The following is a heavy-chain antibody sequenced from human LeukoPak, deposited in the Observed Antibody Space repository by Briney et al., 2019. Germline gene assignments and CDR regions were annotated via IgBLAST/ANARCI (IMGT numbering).Heavy chain of an antibody. CDR1: GGSISSGSYY. CDR2: IYTSGST. D-gene: IGHD6-19*01. V-gene: IGHV4-61*02. Sequence: PSQTLSLTCTVSGGSISSGSYYWSWIRQPAGKGLGWIGRIYTSGSTNYNPSLKSRVTISVDTSKNQFSLKLSSVTAADTAVYYCARALAVAGTVFYFDYWGQGTLVTVSS. CDR3: ARALAVAGTVFYFDY. J-gene: IGHJ4*02.